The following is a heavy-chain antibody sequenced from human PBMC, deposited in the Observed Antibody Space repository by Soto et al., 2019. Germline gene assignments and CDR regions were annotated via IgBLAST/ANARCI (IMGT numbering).Heavy chain of an antibody. CDR1: GGTFSSYA. Sequence: QVQLVQSGAEVKKPGSSVKVSCKASGGTFSSYAISWVRQAPGQGLEWMGGIIPIFGTANYAQKFQGRVKITEDKSTSTAYMELSSLRSEDTAVYYCASYYYDSSGYLHYFDYWGQGTLVTVSS. CDR3: ASYYYDSSGYLHYFDY. CDR2: IIPIFGTA. V-gene: IGHV1-69*06. D-gene: IGHD3-22*01. J-gene: IGHJ4*02.